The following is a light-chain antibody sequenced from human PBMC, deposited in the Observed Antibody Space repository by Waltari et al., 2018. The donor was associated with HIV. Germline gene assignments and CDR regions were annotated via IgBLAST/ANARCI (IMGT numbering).Light chain of an antibody. CDR1: TSNIGSDYD. J-gene: IGLJ2*01. Sequence: QSLLTQPPSVSGAPGQRVTISCTGDTSNIGSDYDDHWYQQLPGRAPRLLIYSNKNRPSGVPDRFSGSKSGTPASLTINGLQADDEADYYCHSYDSGRGGLFGGGTKLTVL. CDR3: HSYDSGRGGL. CDR2: SNK. V-gene: IGLV1-40*01.